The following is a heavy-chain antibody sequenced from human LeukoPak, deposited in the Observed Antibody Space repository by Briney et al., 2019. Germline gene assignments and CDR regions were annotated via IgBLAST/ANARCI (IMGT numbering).Heavy chain of an antibody. V-gene: IGHV1-2*02. CDR1: GYTFTGYY. CDR3: ARDGRQHLGENWFDP. J-gene: IGHJ5*02. CDR2: INPNSGGT. Sequence: ASVKVSCKASGYTFTGYYMHWVRQAPGQGLEWMGWINPNSGGTNYAQKFQGRVTMTRDTSISTAYLELSRLRSEDTAVYYCARDGRQHLGENWFDPWGQGTLVTVSS. D-gene: IGHD6-13*01.